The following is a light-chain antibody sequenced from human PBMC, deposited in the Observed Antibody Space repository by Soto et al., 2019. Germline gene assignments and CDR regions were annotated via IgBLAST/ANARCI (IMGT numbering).Light chain of an antibody. Sequence: SALTQPHSASGSSGQSVSISCTGTSSDVGGYNYVSWYQQHPGKAPKLMIYEVNRRPSGVPDRFSGSKSGNTASLTVSGLQAEDDADYYCSSYAGSSNVFGTGTKVTVL. J-gene: IGLJ1*01. CDR2: EVN. CDR3: SSYAGSSNV. V-gene: IGLV2-8*01. CDR1: SSDVGGYNY.